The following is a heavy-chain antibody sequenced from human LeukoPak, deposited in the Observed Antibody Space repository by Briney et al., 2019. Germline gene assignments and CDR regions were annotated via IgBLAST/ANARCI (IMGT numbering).Heavy chain of an antibody. CDR3: TYQRGYSGYDPLHY. CDR2: IYYTGST. CDR1: GGSISNSDYY. V-gene: IGHV4-39*01. J-gene: IGHJ4*02. D-gene: IGHD5-12*01. Sequence: SETLSLTCTVSGGSISNSDYYWGWIRQPPGKGLEWIGSIYYTGSTYYNPSLKSRVTISVDTSKNQFSVTLSSVTAADTAIYYCTYQRGYSGYDPLHYWGQGTLATVSS.